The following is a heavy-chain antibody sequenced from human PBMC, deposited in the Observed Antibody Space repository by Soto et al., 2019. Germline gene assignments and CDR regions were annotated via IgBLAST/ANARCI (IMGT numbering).Heavy chain of an antibody. D-gene: IGHD3-10*01. CDR1: GGSISSGGYS. V-gene: IGHV4-30-2*01. CDR2: IYHSGST. J-gene: IGHJ6*02. CDR3: AREESSDYYCDVMDV. Sequence: LSLTCAVSGGSISSGGYSWSWIRQPPGKGLEWIGYIYHSGSTYYNPSLKSRVTISVDTSKNQFSLKLSSVTAADTAVYYCAREESSDYYCDVMDVWSQGTTVTVSS.